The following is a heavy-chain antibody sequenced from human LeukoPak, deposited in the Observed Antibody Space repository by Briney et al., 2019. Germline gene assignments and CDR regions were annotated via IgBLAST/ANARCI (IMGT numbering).Heavy chain of an antibody. CDR3: ARDPLGGALDY. CDR2: IKQDGSDE. Sequence: PGGSLRLSCAASGFTFSGSWMSWVRQAPGKGLEWVAIIKQDGSDEYYVDSVKGRFTISKDNAKNSLYLQMNSLRVEDTAVYYCARDPLGGALDYWGQGTLVTVSS. J-gene: IGHJ4*02. V-gene: IGHV3-7*01. CDR1: GFTFSGSW.